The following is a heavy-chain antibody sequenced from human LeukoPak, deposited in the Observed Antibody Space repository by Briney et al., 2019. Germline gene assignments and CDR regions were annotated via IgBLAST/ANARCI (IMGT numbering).Heavy chain of an antibody. CDR3: AKDRSYLDSHFDY. CDR1: GFTFSSYS. CDR2: ISYDGSNK. J-gene: IGHJ4*02. D-gene: IGHD1-26*01. Sequence: GGSLRLSCAASGFTFSSYSMNWVRQAPGKGLEWVAVISYDGSNKCYADSVKGRFTISRDNSKNTLYLQMNSLRAEDTAVYYCAKDRSYLDSHFDYWGQGTLVTVSS. V-gene: IGHV3-30*18.